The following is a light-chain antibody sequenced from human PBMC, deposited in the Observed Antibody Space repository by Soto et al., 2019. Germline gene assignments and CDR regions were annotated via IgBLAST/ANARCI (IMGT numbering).Light chain of an antibody. CDR1: QTISSW. J-gene: IGKJ1*01. CDR3: QHYNSYSVA. Sequence: DIQMTQSPSTLSGSVGDRVTITCRASQTISSWLAWYQQKPGKAPKLLIYKASTLKSGVPSRFSGSGSGTEFTLTISSLQPDDFASYYCQHYNSYSVAFGQGTNVE. CDR2: KAS. V-gene: IGKV1-5*03.